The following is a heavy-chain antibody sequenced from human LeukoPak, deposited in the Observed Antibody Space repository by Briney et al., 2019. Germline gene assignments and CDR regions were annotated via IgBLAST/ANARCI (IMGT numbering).Heavy chain of an antibody. CDR1: GFTFSSYS. Sequence: GGSLRLSCAASGFTFSSYSMNWVRQAPGKGLEWVSYISSSSSTIYYADSVKGRFTISRDNAKNSLYLQMNSLRAEDTAVYYCARVPPSQRPNGCSGGSCYHNYYYYYMDVWGKGTTVTVSS. J-gene: IGHJ6*03. CDR3: ARVPPSQRPNGCSGGSCYHNYYYYYMDV. D-gene: IGHD2-15*01. V-gene: IGHV3-48*01. CDR2: ISSSSSTI.